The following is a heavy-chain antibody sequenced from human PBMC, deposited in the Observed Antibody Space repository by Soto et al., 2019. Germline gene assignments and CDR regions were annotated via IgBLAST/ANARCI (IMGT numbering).Heavy chain of an antibody. D-gene: IGHD3-10*01. CDR2: INPNSGGT. CDR1: GYTFTGYY. V-gene: IGHV1-2*02. Sequence: QVQLVQSGAEVKKPGASVKVSCKASGYTFTGYYMHWVRQAPGQGLEWMGWINPNSGGTNYAQKFQGRVTMTRDTSISTAYMELSRLRSDDTAVYYCARDDVLLWFGESSALAFDYWGQGTLVTVSS. CDR3: ARDDVLLWFGESSALAFDY. J-gene: IGHJ4*02.